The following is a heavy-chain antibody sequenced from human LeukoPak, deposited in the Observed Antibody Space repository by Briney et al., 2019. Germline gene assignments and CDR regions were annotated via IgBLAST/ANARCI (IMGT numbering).Heavy chain of an antibody. CDR1: GFTVSSNY. CDR2: IYSGGST. Sequence: PGGSLRLSCAASGFTVSSNYMSWVRQAPGKGLEWVSVIYSGGSTYYADSVKGRFTISRDNSKNTLYLQMNSLRAEDTAVYYCARLSLAAGPFRDYWGQGTLVTVSS. J-gene: IGHJ4*02. D-gene: IGHD6-6*01. CDR3: ARLSLAAGPFRDY. V-gene: IGHV3-53*01.